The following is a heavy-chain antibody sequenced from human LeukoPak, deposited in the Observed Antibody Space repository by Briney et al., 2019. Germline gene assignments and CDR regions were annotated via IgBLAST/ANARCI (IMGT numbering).Heavy chain of an antibody. CDR1: GFTVRTNY. Sequence: GGSLRLSCAASGFTVRTNYMNWVRQAPGKGLEWVSVLYSGGSTYYADSVRGRFTISRDISKNTLYLQMTSLRAEDTAVYYCARAVYYSNYLGYWGQGTLVTVSS. V-gene: IGHV3-66*01. CDR2: LYSGGST. CDR3: ARAVYYSNYLGY. J-gene: IGHJ4*02. D-gene: IGHD3-10*01.